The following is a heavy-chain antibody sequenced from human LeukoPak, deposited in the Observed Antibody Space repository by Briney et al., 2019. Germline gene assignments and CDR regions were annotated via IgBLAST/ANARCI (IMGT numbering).Heavy chain of an antibody. Sequence: GGSLRLSCAASGFIFSNYAMHWVRQAPGKGLEWVAVIGHDARVKIHAESLKGRFTISRDNSDSTLYLQMNSLRAEDTAVYYCARVYLAAAGDYWGQGTLVTVSS. CDR1: GFIFSNYA. CDR2: IGHDARVK. V-gene: IGHV3-33*08. CDR3: ARVYLAAAGDY. D-gene: IGHD6-13*01. J-gene: IGHJ4*02.